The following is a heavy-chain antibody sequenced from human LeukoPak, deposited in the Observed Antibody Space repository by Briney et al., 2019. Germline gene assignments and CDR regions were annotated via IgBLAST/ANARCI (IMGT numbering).Heavy chain of an antibody. CDR2: MNPNSGNT. D-gene: IGHD3-22*01. CDR1: GYTFTSYD. V-gene: IGHV1-8*01. J-gene: IGHJ4*02. CDR3: AANAPDSCGYKLDY. Sequence: GASVKVSCKASGYTFTSYDINWVRQATGQGLEWMGWMNPNSGNTGYAQKFQGRVTMTTNTSISTAYMELSSLRSEDTAVYYCAANAPDSCGYKLDYWGQGTLVTVSS.